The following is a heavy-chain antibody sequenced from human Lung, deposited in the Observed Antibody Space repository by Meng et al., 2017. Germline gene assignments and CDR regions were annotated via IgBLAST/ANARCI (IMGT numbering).Heavy chain of an antibody. J-gene: IGHJ4*02. Sequence: QVQLVESGGVVVQPGRSLRLFCAGSGFTFSSYGMHWVRQAPGKGLEWVAVIWYDGSNKYYADSVKGRFTISRDNSKNTLYLQMNSLRAEDTAVYYCARGRYSSSSAVVDYWGQGTLVTVSS. V-gene: IGHV3-33*01. CDR1: GFTFSSYG. CDR2: IWYDGSNK. D-gene: IGHD6-13*01. CDR3: ARGRYSSSSAVVDY.